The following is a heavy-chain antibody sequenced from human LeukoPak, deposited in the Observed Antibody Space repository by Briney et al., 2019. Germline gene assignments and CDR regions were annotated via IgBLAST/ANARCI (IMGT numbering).Heavy chain of an antibody. D-gene: IGHD4-23*01. CDR2: IKRIIDGETT. Sequence: GGSLRLSCAASGFTFSNTWMNWVRQAPGEGLEWVGRIKRIIDGETTDYAALVKSRFSISRDDSKNTVYLQMNSLRTEDTAVYYCTSLVGSPTYWGQGTLVAVSS. V-gene: IGHV3-15*01. CDR1: GFTFSNTW. CDR3: TSLVGSPTY. J-gene: IGHJ4*02.